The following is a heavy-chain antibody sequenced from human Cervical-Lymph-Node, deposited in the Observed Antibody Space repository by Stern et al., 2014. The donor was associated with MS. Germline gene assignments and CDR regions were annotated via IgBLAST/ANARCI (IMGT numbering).Heavy chain of an antibody. J-gene: IGHJ6*02. V-gene: IGHV2-5*02. D-gene: IGHD3-9*01. CDR3: ARQGNVDWSPHSYYVMDV. Sequence: QVTLRESGPTLVKPTETLTLTCSLSGFSIRTSGVGVGWIRQPPGKALEXLALIYSDEDKRYSPSLKSRLPVSQDTSKNQVVLTMTNMDPVDTATYYCARQGNVDWSPHSYYVMDVWGQGTTVTVTS. CDR1: GFSIRTSGVG. CDR2: IYSDEDK.